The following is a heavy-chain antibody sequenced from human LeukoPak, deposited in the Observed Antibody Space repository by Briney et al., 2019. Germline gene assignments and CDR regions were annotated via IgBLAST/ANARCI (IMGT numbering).Heavy chain of an antibody. Sequence: GGSLRLSCAASGFTFDDYAMHWVRQAPGKGLEWVSGIRWNSGSIGYADSVKGRFTISRDNAKNSLYLQMNSLRAEDTAVYYCAKKGPTMIPGNYLDYWGQGTLVTVSS. CDR3: AKKGPTMIPGNYLDY. J-gene: IGHJ4*02. CDR1: GFTFDDYA. CDR2: IRWNSGSI. D-gene: IGHD3-22*01. V-gene: IGHV3-9*01.